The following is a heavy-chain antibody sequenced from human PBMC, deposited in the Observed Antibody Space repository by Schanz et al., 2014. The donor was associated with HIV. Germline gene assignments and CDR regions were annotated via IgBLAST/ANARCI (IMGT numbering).Heavy chain of an antibody. D-gene: IGHD6-19*01. CDR2: ISSSGGYI. J-gene: IGHJ6*02. CDR3: ARGSWYSSGWVDDQYYYDVDV. Sequence: EVQLVESGEGLVKPGGSLRLSCTGSGFPFSSYAINWVRQAPGKGLEWLSSISSSGGYIYYADSVKGRFTISRDNSKNSVLLQMDRLRAEDTAVYYCARGSWYSSGWVDDQYYYDVDVWGQGTTVTVSS. V-gene: IGHV3-21*06. CDR1: GFPFSSYA.